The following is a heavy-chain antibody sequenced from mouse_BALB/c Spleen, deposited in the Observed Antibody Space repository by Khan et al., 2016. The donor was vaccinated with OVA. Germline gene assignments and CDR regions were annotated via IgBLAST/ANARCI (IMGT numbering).Heavy chain of an antibody. V-gene: IGHV1-18*01. CDR1: GYTFPEYT. Sequence: EVQLQESGPELVKPGASVKISCKTSGYTFPEYTVHWVKQSLGKSLDWIGVLNPKNGGTAYNQKFKGKATLTVAKSSSTAYMEFRSLTSVDSAVYYCARDAGRYGGQGTSVTVAS. CDR2: LNPKNGGT. J-gene: IGHJ4*01. D-gene: IGHD3-3*01. CDR3: ARDAGRY.